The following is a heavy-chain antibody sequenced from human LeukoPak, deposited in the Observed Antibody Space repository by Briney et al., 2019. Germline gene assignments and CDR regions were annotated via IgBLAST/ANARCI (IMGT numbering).Heavy chain of an antibody. CDR2: IYYSGST. V-gene: IGHV4-59*01. D-gene: IGHD6-13*01. J-gene: IGHJ5*02. CDR1: GGSISSYY. CDR3: VSSSSWYWFDP. Sequence: SETLSLTCTVSGGSISSYYWSWIRQPPGKGLEWIGYIYYSGSTNYNPSLKSRVTISVDTSKNQFSLKLSSVTAADTAVYYCVSSSSWYWFDPWGQGTLVTVSS.